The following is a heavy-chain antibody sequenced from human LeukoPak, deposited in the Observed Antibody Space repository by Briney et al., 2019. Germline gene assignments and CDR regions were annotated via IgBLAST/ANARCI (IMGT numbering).Heavy chain of an antibody. CDR1: GGTFSSYA. D-gene: IGHD3-10*01. CDR3: ARDYGSGSYPPIWGYFDY. V-gene: IGHV1-69*05. CDR2: IIPIFGTA. J-gene: IGHJ4*02. Sequence: SVKVSCKASGGTFSSYAISWVRQAPGQGLEWMGGIIPIFGTANYAQKFQGRVTITTDESTSTAYMELSSLRSEDTAVHYCARDYGSGSYPPIWGYFDYWGQGTLVTVSS.